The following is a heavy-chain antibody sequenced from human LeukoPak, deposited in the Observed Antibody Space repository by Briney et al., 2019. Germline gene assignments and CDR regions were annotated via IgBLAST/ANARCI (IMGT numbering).Heavy chain of an antibody. D-gene: IGHD4-23*01. Sequence: GGSLRLSCAASGFSVSSNYMNWVRQAPGKGLEWVSVMYSGGTTYYADSVKGRFTLSRDKSENTLYLQMNSLRAQDTAVYYCARDKETYGGNANDYWGQGTLVTVSS. CDR1: GFSVSSNY. CDR3: ARDKETYGGNANDY. J-gene: IGHJ4*02. CDR2: MYSGGTT. V-gene: IGHV3-53*01.